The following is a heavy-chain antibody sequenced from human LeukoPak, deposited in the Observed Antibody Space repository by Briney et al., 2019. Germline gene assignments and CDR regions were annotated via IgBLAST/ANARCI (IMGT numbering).Heavy chain of an antibody. CDR3: ARDHYYDSSGYASPFDY. CDR2: ISAYNGNT. V-gene: IGHV1-18*01. CDR1: GYTFTSYG. Sequence: ASVKLSRKASGYTFTSYGISWVRQAPGQGLEWMGWISAYNGNTNYAQKLQDRVTMTPDTSTSAAYMELRSLRSDDTAVYYCARDHYYDSSGYASPFDYWGQGTLVTVSS. J-gene: IGHJ4*02. D-gene: IGHD3-22*01.